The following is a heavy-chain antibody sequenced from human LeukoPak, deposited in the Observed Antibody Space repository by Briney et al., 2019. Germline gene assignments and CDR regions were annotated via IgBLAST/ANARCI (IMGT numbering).Heavy chain of an antibody. CDR3: ARGGLSGSGHLRPYYFDY. D-gene: IGHD5-12*01. J-gene: IGHJ4*02. CDR2: ISSSSSYI. CDR1: GFTFSSYS. Sequence: PGGSLRLSCAASGFTFSSYSMNWVRQAPGKGLEWVSSISSSSSYIYYADSVKGRFTISRDNAKNSLYLQMNSLRAEDTAVYYCARGGLSGSGHLRPYYFDYWGQGTLVTVSS. V-gene: IGHV3-21*01.